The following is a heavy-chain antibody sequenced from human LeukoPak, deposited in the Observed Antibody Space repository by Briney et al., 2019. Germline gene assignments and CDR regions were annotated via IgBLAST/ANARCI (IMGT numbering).Heavy chain of an antibody. J-gene: IGHJ5*02. CDR2: IYGSGTT. D-gene: IGHD3-9*01. CDR1: GFSVSGNY. V-gene: IGHV3-53*01. CDR3: ARGFDWPEGGWFDP. Sequence: GGSLRLSCAASGFSVSGNYMGWVRQAPGKGLEWVSIIYGSGTTYHADSVKGRFTISRDNFENALYLQMDSLRAEDTAVYYCARGFDWPEGGWFDPWGQGTLVTVSS.